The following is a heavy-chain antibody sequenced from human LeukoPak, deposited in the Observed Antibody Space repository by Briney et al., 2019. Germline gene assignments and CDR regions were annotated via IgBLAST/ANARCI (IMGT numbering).Heavy chain of an antibody. CDR2: IYDTGST. J-gene: IGHJ6*03. CDR1: GGSINSYY. D-gene: IGHD4-11*01. Sequence: SETLSLTCTVSGGSINSYYWSWLRQPPGKGLEWIGYIYDTGSTNYSPSLKSRVTISVDTSKNQFSLKLSSVTAADTALYYCARAKGNSNYPYYYMDVWGKGTTVTVSS. CDR3: ARAKGNSNYPYYYMDV. V-gene: IGHV4-59*01.